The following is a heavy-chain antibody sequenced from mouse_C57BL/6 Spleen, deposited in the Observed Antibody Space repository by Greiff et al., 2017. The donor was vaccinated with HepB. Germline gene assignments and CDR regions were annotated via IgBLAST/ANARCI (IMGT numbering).Heavy chain of an antibody. Sequence: EVKLVESGPELVKPGASVKISCKASGYSFTGYYMNWVKQSPEKSLEWIGEINPSTGGTTYNQKFKAKATLTVDKSSSTAYMQLKSLTSEDSAVYYCARYTTTPFDYWGQGTTLTVSS. CDR3: ARYTTTPFDY. V-gene: IGHV1-42*01. D-gene: IGHD1-1*01. CDR2: INPSTGGT. J-gene: IGHJ2*01. CDR1: GYSFTGYY.